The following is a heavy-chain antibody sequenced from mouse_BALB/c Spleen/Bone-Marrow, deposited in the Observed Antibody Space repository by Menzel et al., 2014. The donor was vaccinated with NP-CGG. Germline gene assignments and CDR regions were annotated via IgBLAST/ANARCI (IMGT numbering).Heavy chain of an antibody. D-gene: IGHD6-1*01. Sequence: EVQLQQSGAELVKPGASVMLSCTASGFNIKDTYMYWVKQRPEQGLEWIGRIDPANGDSKCDPKFQGKATITADTSSNTAYLQPSSLTSEDTAVYYCARSSPYYGMDYWGQGTSVTVSS. CDR3: ARSSPYYGMDY. J-gene: IGHJ4*01. V-gene: IGHV14-3*02. CDR1: GFNIKDTY. CDR2: IDPANGDS.